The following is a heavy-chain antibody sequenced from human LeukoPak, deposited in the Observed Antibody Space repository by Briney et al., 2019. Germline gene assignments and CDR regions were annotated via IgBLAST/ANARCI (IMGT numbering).Heavy chain of an antibody. D-gene: IGHD2/OR15-2a*01. Sequence: RTSETLSLTCAVYGGSFSGYYWSWIRQPPGKGLEWIGEINHSGSTNYNPSLKSRVTISVDTSKNQFSLKLSSVTAADTAVYYCARGKISRRVVRVIAETPPRGFDPWGQGTLVTVSS. CDR1: GGSFSGYY. J-gene: IGHJ5*02. CDR2: INHSGST. V-gene: IGHV4-34*01. CDR3: ARGKISRRVVRVIAETPPRGFDP.